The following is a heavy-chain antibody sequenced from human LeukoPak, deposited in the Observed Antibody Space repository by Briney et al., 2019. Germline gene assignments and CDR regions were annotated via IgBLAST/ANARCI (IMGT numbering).Heavy chain of an antibody. Sequence: KPSETLSLTCAVSGYSISSGYYWGWIRQPPGKGLEWIGSIYHSGSTYYNPSLKSRATISVDTSKNQFSLKLSSVTAADTAVYYCARQAGFDYWGQGTLVTVSS. V-gene: IGHV4-38-2*01. CDR2: IYHSGST. J-gene: IGHJ4*02. CDR1: GYSISSGYY. CDR3: ARQAGFDY.